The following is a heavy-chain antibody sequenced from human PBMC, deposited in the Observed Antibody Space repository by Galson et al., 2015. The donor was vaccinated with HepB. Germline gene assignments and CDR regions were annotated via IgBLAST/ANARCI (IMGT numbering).Heavy chain of an antibody. CDR3: AKDLNGRQLFPDVFDI. CDR2: ISGSGGST. Sequence: SLRLSCAASGFTFSNYAMSWVRQAPGKGLEWVSNISGSGGSTYHADSVKGRITISRDNSKNTLYLLMNSLRAEDTAVYYCAKDLNGRQLFPDVFDIWGQGTMVTVSS. V-gene: IGHV3-23*01. D-gene: IGHD6-13*01. J-gene: IGHJ3*02. CDR1: GFTFSNYA.